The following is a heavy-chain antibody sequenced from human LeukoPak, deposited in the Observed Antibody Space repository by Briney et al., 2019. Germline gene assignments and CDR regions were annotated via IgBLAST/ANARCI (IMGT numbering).Heavy chain of an antibody. J-gene: IGHJ5*02. V-gene: IGHV4-34*01. CDR1: GGSFSGYY. CDR2: INHSGST. CDR3: ARSTPAAVWGSYRYMNWFDP. D-gene: IGHD3-16*02. Sequence: SETLSLTCAVYGGSFSGYYWSWIRQPPGKGLEWIGEINHSGSTNYNPSLKSRVTISVDTSKNQFSLKLSSVTAADTAVYYCARSTPAAVWGSYRYMNWFDPWGQGTLVTVSS.